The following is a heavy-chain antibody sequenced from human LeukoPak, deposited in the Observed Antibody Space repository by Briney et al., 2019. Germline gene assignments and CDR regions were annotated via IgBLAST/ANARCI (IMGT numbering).Heavy chain of an antibody. CDR1: GYTFTSYG. V-gene: IGHV1-2*02. D-gene: IGHD3-10*01. J-gene: IGHJ3*02. Sequence: ASVKVSCKASGYTFTSYGISWVRQAPGQGLEWMGWINPKSGGTNSAQKFQGRVTVTRDTSISTAFMELSRLRSDDTGLYYCARDQDDVLLWFGERDDAFDIWGQGTLVTVSS. CDR3: ARDQDDVLLWFGERDDAFDI. CDR2: INPKSGGT.